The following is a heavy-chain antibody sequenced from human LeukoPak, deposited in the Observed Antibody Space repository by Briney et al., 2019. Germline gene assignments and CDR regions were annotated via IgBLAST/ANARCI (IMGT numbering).Heavy chain of an antibody. CDR1: GFTFSSYA. V-gene: IGHV3-23*01. Sequence: PGGSLRLSCEGSGFTFSSYAMTWVRQAPGKGLEWVSGIIGLSGNTYYADSVKGRFTISRDISKSTLYLQMNSLRAEDTAVYYCAKKGGSSGRYDYLDYWGQGTLVTVSS. CDR3: AKKGGSSGRYDYLDY. J-gene: IGHJ4*02. D-gene: IGHD6-19*01. CDR2: IIGLSGNT.